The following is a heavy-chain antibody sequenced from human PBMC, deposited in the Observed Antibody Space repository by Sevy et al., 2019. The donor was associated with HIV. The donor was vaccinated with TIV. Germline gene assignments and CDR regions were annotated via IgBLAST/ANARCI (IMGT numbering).Heavy chain of an antibody. J-gene: IGHJ3*02. D-gene: IGHD3-22*01. CDR3: ARRYYDSSGYYLSRDAFDI. V-gene: IGHV3-7*01. CDR2: IKQDGSEK. CDR1: GFTFSSYW. Sequence: GGSLRLSCAASGFTFSSYWMSWVRQAPGKGLEWVANIKQDGSEKYYVDSVKGRFTISRDNAKNSLYLQMNSLRAEDTAEYYCARRYYDSSGYYLSRDAFDIWGQGTMVTVSS.